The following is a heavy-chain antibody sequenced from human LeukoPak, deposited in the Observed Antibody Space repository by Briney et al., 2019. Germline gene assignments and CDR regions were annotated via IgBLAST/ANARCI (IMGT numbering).Heavy chain of an antibody. J-gene: IGHJ2*01. CDR3: VRVGGWLHLDLYFDL. D-gene: IGHD5-24*01. Sequence: PGGSLRLSCEASGFTFSRYWMHWVRQAPGKGLVWVSRISSDESGTIYADSVKGRFTISRDNAKNTLYLQMNSLRHEDTAIYYCVRVGGWLHLDLYFDLWGRGTLVTVSS. CDR1: GFTFSRYW. CDR2: ISSDESGT. V-gene: IGHV3-74*01.